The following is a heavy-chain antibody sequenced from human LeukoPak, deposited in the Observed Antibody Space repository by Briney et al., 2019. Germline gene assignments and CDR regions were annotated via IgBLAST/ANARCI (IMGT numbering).Heavy chain of an antibody. D-gene: IGHD3-10*01. Sequence: GGSLRLSCAASGFTFSNAWMSWVRQAPGKGLEWVGRIKSKTDGGTTDYAAPVKGRFTISRDDSKNTLYLQMNSLKTEDTAVYYCTTDQGIWLGELLRIDYWGQGTLVTVSS. CDR1: GFTFSNAW. CDR2: IKSKTDGGTT. V-gene: IGHV3-15*01. CDR3: TTDQGIWLGELLRIDY. J-gene: IGHJ4*02.